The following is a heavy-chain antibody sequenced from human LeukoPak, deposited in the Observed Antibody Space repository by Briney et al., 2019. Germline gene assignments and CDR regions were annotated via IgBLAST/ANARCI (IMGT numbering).Heavy chain of an antibody. J-gene: IGHJ6*02. CDR2: IQNSALYRATI. D-gene: IGHD6-6*01. V-gene: IGHV4-4*08. Sequence: PSETLSLTCAVSGGSIGSYYWTWLRQPPGKGLEWIGYIQNSALYRATIKSSPSLQSRVSLSIDTSKKQVSLTVNSVTAADTAVYYCARLSSTLYYSMDVWGPGTAVTVSS. CDR1: GGSIGSYY. CDR3: ARLSSTLYYSMDV.